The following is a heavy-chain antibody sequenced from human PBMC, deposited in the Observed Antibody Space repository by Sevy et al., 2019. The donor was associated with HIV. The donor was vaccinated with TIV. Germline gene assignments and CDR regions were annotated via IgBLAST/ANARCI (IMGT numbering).Heavy chain of an antibody. V-gene: IGHV3-74*01. CDR3: ARDRYYYDRSGYFLGRWFDP. D-gene: IGHD3-22*01. J-gene: IGHJ5*02. Sequence: GGSLRLSCAASGFTFSDYWMHWVRQAPGKGLVWASRINSDGSSTSYADSVKGRFTISRDNAKNTLHLQMNSLRAEDTAVYYCARDRYYYDRSGYFLGRWFDPWGQGTLVTVSS. CDR2: INSDGSST. CDR1: GFTFSDYW.